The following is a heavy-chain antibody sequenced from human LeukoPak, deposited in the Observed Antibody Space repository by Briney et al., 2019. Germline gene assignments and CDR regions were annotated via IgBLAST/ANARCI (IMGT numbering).Heavy chain of an antibody. D-gene: IGHD6-19*01. J-gene: IGHJ4*02. V-gene: IGHV4-59*01. CDR2: IYYSGST. CDR1: GGSISSYY. Sequence: SETLSLTCTVSGGSISSYYWSWIRQPPGKGLEWIGYIYYSGSTNYNPSLKSRVTISVDTSKNQFSLKLSSVTAADTAVYYCASAPNPAVAVDYWGQGTLVTVSS. CDR3: ASAPNPAVAVDY.